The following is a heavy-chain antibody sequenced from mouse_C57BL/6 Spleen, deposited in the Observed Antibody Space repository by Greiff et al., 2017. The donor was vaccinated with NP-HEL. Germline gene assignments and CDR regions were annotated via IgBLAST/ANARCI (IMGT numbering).Heavy chain of an antibody. CDR2: IYPGSGST. CDR1: GYTFTSYW. D-gene: IGHD1-1*01. J-gene: IGHJ3*01. V-gene: IGHV1-55*01. Sequence: QVQLQQPGAELVKPGASVKMSCKASGYTFTSYWITWVKQRPGQGLEWIGDIYPGSGSTNYNEKFKSKATLTVDTSSSTAYMQLSSLTSEDSAVYYCTSSHYGSSYCWFAYWGQGTLVTVSA. CDR3: TSSHYGSSYCWFAY.